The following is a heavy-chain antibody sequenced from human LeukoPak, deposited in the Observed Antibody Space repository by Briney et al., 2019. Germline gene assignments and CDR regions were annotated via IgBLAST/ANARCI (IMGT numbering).Heavy chain of an antibody. CDR1: GYTFSSYA. V-gene: IGHV1-69*13. D-gene: IGHD2-2*01. J-gene: IGHJ5*02. CDR3: ARAQDVVVPAAMTWFDP. Sequence: SVKVSCKASGYTFSSYAISWVRQAPGQGLEWMGGIIPIFGTANYAQKFQGRVTITADESTSTAYMELSSLRSEDTAVYYCARAQDVVVPAAMTWFDPWGQGTLVTVSS. CDR2: IIPIFGTA.